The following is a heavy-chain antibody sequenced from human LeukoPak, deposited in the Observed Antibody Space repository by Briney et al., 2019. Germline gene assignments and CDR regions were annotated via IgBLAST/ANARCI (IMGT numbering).Heavy chain of an antibody. CDR3: VRASNRAFDA. CDR2: TYYRSKWGS. Sequence: SQTLSLTCTISGDSVSSEDAAWNWIRQSPSRGLEWLGRTYYRSKWGSDYAVSVKSRVTVNPDPSKNQFSLQLNSVTPEDTAVYFCVRASNRAFDAWGQGTVVIVSS. CDR1: GDSVSSEDAA. J-gene: IGHJ3*01. V-gene: IGHV6-1*01. D-gene: IGHD1-14*01.